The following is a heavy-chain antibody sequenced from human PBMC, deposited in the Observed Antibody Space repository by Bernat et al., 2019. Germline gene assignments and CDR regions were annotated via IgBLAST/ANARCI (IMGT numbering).Heavy chain of an antibody. CDR2: ISGTGGTT. CDR3: AKDSKGQYCSSTSCQRDYYYYYMDV. D-gene: IGHD2-2*01. CDR1: GFTFNNYA. J-gene: IGHJ6*03. V-gene: IGHV3-23*01. Sequence: EVPLLESGGGLVQPGGSLRLSCAASGFTFNNYAMSWVRQAPGKGLEWVSAISGTGGTTYYADSVNGRFTISRDNFKNTLYLQMNSLRAGDTAVYYCAKDSKGQYCSSTSCQRDYYYYYMDVWGKGTTVTVSS.